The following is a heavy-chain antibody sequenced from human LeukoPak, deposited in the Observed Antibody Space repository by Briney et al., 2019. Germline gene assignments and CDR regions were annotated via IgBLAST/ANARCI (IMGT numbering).Heavy chain of an antibody. D-gene: IGHD1-26*01. CDR2: IRYDGSNK. CDR3: AKDPTPEGSYYFDY. Sequence: GGSLRLSCAASGFTFSSYGMHWVRQAPGKGLEWVAFIRYDGSNKYYADSVKGRFTISRDNSKNTLYLQMNSLRAEDTAVYYCAKDPTPEGSYYFDYWDQGTLVTVSS. V-gene: IGHV3-30*02. CDR1: GFTFSSYG. J-gene: IGHJ4*02.